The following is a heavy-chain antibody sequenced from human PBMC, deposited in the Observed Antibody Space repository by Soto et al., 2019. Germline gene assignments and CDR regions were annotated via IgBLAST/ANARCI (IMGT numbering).Heavy chain of an antibody. CDR3: ARGHSTDCSNGVCSFFYNHEMDV. D-gene: IGHD2-8*01. Sequence: SVKVSCQASGYSFTDYHIHWVRQAPVQGLEWLGRINPKSGGTSTAQKFQGWVTMTRDRSISTVYMELTRLRSDDTAVYFCARGHSTDCSNGVCSFFYNHEMDVWGQGTTVTVSS. CDR1: GYSFTDYH. J-gene: IGHJ6*02. CDR2: INPKSGGT. V-gene: IGHV1-2*04.